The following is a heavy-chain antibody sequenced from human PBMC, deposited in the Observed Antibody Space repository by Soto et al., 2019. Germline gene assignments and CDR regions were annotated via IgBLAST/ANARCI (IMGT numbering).Heavy chain of an antibody. V-gene: IGHV3-23*01. J-gene: IGHJ6*03. D-gene: IGHD3-16*01. Sequence: DVQLLESGGGLAQRGGSLRLSCAASGFSFSTYGMTWVRQAPGKGLEWVSYGGSGGSTYYADSVKGRFTISRDNSKNTLYLPMTSLRAEDTAVYYCVKFRGRAYHYYYMDVWGNGTTVTVSS. CDR2: YGGSGGST. CDR1: GFSFSTYG. CDR3: VKFRGRAYHYYYMDV.